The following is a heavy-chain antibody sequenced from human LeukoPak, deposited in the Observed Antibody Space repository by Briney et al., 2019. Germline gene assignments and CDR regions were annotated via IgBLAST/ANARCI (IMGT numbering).Heavy chain of an antibody. CDR2: ISSISNYI. CDR3: ARGTFYYDN. J-gene: IGHJ4*02. Sequence: GGSLRLSCVASGFTFNTYSMNWVRQAPGKGLEWVSSISSISNYIYYADSVKGRFTISRDNAKNSLYLQVNSLRAEDTAVYYCARGTFYYDNWGQGTLVTVSS. V-gene: IGHV3-21*01. CDR1: GFTFNTYS. D-gene: IGHD3-3*02.